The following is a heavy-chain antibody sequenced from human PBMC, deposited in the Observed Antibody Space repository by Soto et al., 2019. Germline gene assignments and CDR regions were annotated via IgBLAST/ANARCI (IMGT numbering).Heavy chain of an antibody. J-gene: IGHJ3*02. CDR1: GFTFSSYW. V-gene: IGHV3-74*01. D-gene: IGHD5-12*01. Sequence: GGSLRLSCAASGFTFSSYWMHWVRQAPGKGLVWVSRINSDGSSTSYADSVKGRFTISRDNAKNTLYLQMNSLRAEDTAVYYCARVKVNIVARNGPDAFDIWGQGTMVTVSS. CDR3: ARVKVNIVARNGPDAFDI. CDR2: INSDGSST.